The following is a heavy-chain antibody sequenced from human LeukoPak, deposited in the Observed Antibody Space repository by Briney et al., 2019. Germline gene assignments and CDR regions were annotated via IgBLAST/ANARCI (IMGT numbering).Heavy chain of an antibody. D-gene: IGHD5-24*01. CDR1: AFTFSGSA. Sequence: GGSLRLSCAASAFTFSGSAMHWVRQASGKGLEWVGRIRSKANSYATAYAASVKGRFTISRDDSKNTAYLQMNSLKTEDTAVYYCTSPRRDGYNYVYWGQGTLVTVSS. J-gene: IGHJ4*02. CDR3: TSPRRDGYNYVY. CDR2: IRSKANSYAT. V-gene: IGHV3-73*01.